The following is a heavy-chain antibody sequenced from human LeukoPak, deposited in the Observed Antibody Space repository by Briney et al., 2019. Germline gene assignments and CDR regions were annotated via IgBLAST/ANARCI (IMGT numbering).Heavy chain of an antibody. CDR1: GFTFSSYE. CDR2: ISSSGGTI. Sequence: GGSLRLSCAASGFTFSSYEMNWVRQAPGKGLEWVSFISSSGGTIYYADSVKGRFTISRDNAKSSLYLQMNSLRAEDTAVYYCATSGLDDYWGQGTLITVSS. CDR3: ATSGLDDY. V-gene: IGHV3-48*03. D-gene: IGHD5-12*01. J-gene: IGHJ4*02.